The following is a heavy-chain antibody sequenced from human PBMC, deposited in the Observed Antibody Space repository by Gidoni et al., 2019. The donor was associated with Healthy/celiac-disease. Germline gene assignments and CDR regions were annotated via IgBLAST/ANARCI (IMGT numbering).Heavy chain of an antibody. CDR1: GGSISSGDYY. V-gene: IGHV4-30-4*01. CDR2: IYYSGSN. J-gene: IGHJ4*02. CDR3: AREAVGRRLGRDGYK. Sequence: QVQLQESGPGLVKPSQTLSLTCTVSGGSISSGDYYWSWIRQPPGKGLEWIGYIYYSGSNYYNPSLKSRVTISVDTSKNQFSLKLSSVTAADTAVYYCAREAVGRRLGRDGYKGGQGTLVTVSS. D-gene: IGHD5-12*01.